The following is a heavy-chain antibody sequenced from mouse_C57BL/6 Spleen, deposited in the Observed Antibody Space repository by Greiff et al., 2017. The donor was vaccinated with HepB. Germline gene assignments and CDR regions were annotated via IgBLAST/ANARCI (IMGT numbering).Heavy chain of an antibody. CDR2: IYPGNSDT. D-gene: IGHD1-1*02. CDR3: TRRVGYFDY. Sequence: EVQLQQSGTVLARPGASVKMSCKTSGYTFTSYWMHWVKQRPGQGLEWIGAIYPGNSDTSYNQKFKGKATLTAVTSASTAYMELSSLTNEDSAVYYCTRRVGYFDYWGQGTTLTVSS. J-gene: IGHJ2*01. CDR1: GYTFTSYW. V-gene: IGHV1-5*01.